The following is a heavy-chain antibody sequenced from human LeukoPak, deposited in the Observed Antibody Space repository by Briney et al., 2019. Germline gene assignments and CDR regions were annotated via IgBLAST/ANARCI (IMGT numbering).Heavy chain of an antibody. D-gene: IGHD2-15*01. CDR1: EFTFSNYS. CDR2: ISGTSEYI. V-gene: IGHV3-21*01. CDR3: ARRSRYCSGGKCYFYYYMDV. J-gene: IGHJ6*03. Sequence: PGGSLRLSCVASEFTFSNYSMAWVRQAPGKGLEWVSSISGTSEYIYYADSVKGRFTISRDNAKNSLYLQMNSLRAEDTAVYYCARRSRYCSGGKCYFYYYMDVWGKGTTVTVSS.